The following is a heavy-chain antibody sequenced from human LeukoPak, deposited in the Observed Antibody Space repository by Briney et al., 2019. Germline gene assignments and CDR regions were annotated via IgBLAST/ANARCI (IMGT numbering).Heavy chain of an antibody. J-gene: IGHJ4*02. CDR1: GFTFSDST. D-gene: IGHD3/OR15-3a*01. CDR3: TRGQGLYY. CDR2: IRRKVYGGTA. Sequence: PGGPLRLSCAASGFTFSDSTMSWYRQAPGKGLEWVGFIRRKVYGGTAEYAASVKGRFTISRDDSKSIAYLQMDSLKIEDSAVYYCTRGQGLYYWGQGTLVIVSS. V-gene: IGHV3-49*03.